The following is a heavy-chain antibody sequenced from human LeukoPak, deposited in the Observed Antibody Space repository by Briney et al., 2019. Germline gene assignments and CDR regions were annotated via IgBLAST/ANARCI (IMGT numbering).Heavy chain of an antibody. CDR2: IKDDGSEE. J-gene: IGHJ4*02. V-gene: IGHV3-7*03. D-gene: IGHD5-12*01. CDR1: GFNFNNYW. Sequence: GGSLRLSCAASGFNFNNYWMSWLRQAPGKGLEWVANIKDDGSEEYYVDSVKGRFTIVRDNAYNSLYLQMNSLRVEDTAIYFCARFTRGYSGDYWGQGTLVSVSS. CDR3: ARFTRGYSGDY.